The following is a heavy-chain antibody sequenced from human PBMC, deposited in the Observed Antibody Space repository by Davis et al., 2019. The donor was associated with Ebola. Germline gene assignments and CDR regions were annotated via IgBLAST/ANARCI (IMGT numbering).Heavy chain of an antibody. D-gene: IGHD2-2*01. J-gene: IGHJ6*02. CDR3: ARGSGDIVVVPAAMHRYYYGMDV. Sequence: SLKISCAASGFTFDDYAMHWVRQAPGKGLEWVSGISWNSGSIGYADSVKGRFTISRDNAKNSLYLQMNSLRDEDTAVYYCARGSGDIVVVPAAMHRYYYGMDVWGQGTTVTVSS. CDR2: ISWNSGSI. CDR1: GFTFDDYA. V-gene: IGHV3-9*01.